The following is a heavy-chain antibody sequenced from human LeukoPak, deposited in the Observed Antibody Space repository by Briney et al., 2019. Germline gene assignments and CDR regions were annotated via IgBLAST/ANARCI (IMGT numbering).Heavy chain of an antibody. CDR2: INHSGSS. V-gene: IGHV4-34*01. CDR3: ARIDGYYFDY. D-gene: IGHD2-21*01. CDR1: GGSFSDYY. J-gene: IGHJ4*02. Sequence: SETLSLTCAVYGGSFSDYYWSWIRQPPGKGLEWIGEINHSGSSNYNPSLKSRVTMSVDTSKNQFSLKLTSVTAADTAVYYCARIDGYYFDYWGQGTLVTVSS.